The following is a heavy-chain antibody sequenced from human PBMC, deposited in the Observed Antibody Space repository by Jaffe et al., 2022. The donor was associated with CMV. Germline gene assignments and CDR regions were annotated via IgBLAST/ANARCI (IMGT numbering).Heavy chain of an antibody. Sequence: EVQLVESGGGLVQPGGSLRLSCAASGFTFSSYWMSWVRQAPGKGLEWVANIKQDGSEKYYVDSVKGRFTISRDNAKNSLYLQMNSLRAEDTAVYYCARYVSDDTNYYYYYYMDVWGKGTTVTVSS. CDR2: IKQDGSEK. D-gene: IGHD3-16*01. J-gene: IGHJ6*03. CDR1: GFTFSSYW. CDR3: ARYVSDDTNYYYYYYMDV. V-gene: IGHV3-7*03.